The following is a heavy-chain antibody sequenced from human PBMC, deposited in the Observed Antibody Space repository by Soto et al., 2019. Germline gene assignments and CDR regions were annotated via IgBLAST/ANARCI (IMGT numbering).Heavy chain of an antibody. CDR2: INHNTNT. CDR3: ARGVRLFRRSFDP. Sequence: QVHLQQWGAGLLKPSETLSLTCAVYGGSFSDTYWNWFRQPPGKGLEWIGEINHNTNTIYNPSLTSRVTISVHTSKNHFSLQLTSATAADTAVYYCARGVRLFRRSFDPWGQGTQVTVSS. D-gene: IGHD2-15*01. CDR1: GGSFSDTY. V-gene: IGHV4-34*01. J-gene: IGHJ5*02.